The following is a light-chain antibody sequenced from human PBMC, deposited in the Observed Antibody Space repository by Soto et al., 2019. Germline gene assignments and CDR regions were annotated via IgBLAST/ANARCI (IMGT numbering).Light chain of an antibody. V-gene: IGLV2-14*03. Sequence: QSVLTQPASVSGSPGQSITISCTGTSSDVVVYNFVSWYQHHPGKAPKFIIYDVSNRPSGFSFLFSGSKSDNTASLTISGLQPEDEADYHCSSYTTSNTRQIVFGTGTKVTVL. CDR1: SSDVVVYNF. CDR3: SSYTTSNTRQIV. CDR2: DVS. J-gene: IGLJ1*01.